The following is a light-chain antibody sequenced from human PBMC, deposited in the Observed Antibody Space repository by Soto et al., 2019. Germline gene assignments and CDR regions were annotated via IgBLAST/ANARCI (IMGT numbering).Light chain of an antibody. V-gene: IGKV3-15*01. J-gene: IGKJ1*01. CDR1: QSVSSN. CDR2: GAS. CDR3: QQYNNWALWT. Sequence: EIVMTQSPATLSVSPGERDTLSCRASQSVSSNLAWYQPKPGQAHRLLIYGASTRTTGIPARFSSSGSVTEITLTIRSLQSEDFAVYYCQQYNNWALWTVGQGIKVEIK.